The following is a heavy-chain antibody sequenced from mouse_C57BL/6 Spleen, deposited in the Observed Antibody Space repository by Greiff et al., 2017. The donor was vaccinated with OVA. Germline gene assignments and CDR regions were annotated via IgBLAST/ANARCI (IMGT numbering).Heavy chain of an antibody. V-gene: IGHV1-81*01. Sequence: QVHVKQSGAELARPGASVKLSCKASGYTFTSYGISWVKQRTGQGLEWIGEIYPRSGNTYYNEKFKGKATLTADKSSSTAYMELRSLTSEDSAVYFCARGGFSNYFDYWGQGTTLTVSS. CDR1: GYTFTSYG. CDR2: IYPRSGNT. D-gene: IGHD1-1*01. CDR3: ARGGFSNYFDY. J-gene: IGHJ2*01.